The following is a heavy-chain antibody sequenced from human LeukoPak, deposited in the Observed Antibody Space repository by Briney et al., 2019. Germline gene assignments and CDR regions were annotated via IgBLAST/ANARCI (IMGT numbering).Heavy chain of an antibody. J-gene: IGHJ4*02. Sequence: GGSLRLSCAASGFTFSSYWMSWVRQAPGKGLEWVANIKQDGSEKYYVDPVKGRFTVSRDNAKNSLYLQMNSLRAEDTAVYYCAREYYDSSGYYFDYWGQGTLVTVSS. CDR2: IKQDGSEK. D-gene: IGHD3-22*01. CDR1: GFTFSSYW. V-gene: IGHV3-7*01. CDR3: AREYYDSSGYYFDY.